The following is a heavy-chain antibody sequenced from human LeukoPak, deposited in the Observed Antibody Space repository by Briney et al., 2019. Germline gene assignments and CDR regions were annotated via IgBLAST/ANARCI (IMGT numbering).Heavy chain of an antibody. CDR2: FYYSGST. V-gene: IGHV4-39*02. D-gene: IGHD1-26*01. CDR1: GGSISRSSYF. J-gene: IGHJ3*02. CDR3: ARDRRRELLHAFDI. Sequence: SETLSLTCTVSGGSISRSSYFWGWIRQPPGKGLEWIGSFYYSGSTYYNPSLKSRVTISVDTSKNQFSLKLSSVTAADTAVYFCARDRRRELLHAFDIWGQGTMITVSS.